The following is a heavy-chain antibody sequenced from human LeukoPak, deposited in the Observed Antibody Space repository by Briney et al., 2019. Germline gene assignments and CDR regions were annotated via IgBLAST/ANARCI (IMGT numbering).Heavy chain of an antibody. D-gene: IGHD5-12*01. V-gene: IGHV1-2*06. J-gene: IGHJ4*02. CDR3: ARDRGWLRFFIDY. CDR2: INPNSGGT. Sequence: GASVKVSCKASGYTFTGYYMHWVRQAPGQGLEWMGRINPNSGGTNYAQKFQGRVTMTRDTSISTAYMELSRLRSDDTAVYYCARDRGWLRFFIDYWGQGTLVTVSS. CDR1: GYTFTGYY.